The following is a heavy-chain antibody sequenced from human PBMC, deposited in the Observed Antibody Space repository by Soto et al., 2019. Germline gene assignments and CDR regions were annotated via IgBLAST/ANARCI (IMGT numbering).Heavy chain of an antibody. CDR2: INPNTGDT. CDR1: GFPFTRLF. J-gene: IGHJ4*02. CDR3: ALIEMTTIA. D-gene: IGHD3-22*01. Sequence: ASVKFSCKTSGFPFTRLFLHWVRQAPGQRLEWMGWINPNTGDTKYSQRFQDSVTMTRDTSIATAYMELTSLKSDDTAVYYCALIEMTTIAWGQGTLVTVSS. V-gene: IGHV1-2*04.